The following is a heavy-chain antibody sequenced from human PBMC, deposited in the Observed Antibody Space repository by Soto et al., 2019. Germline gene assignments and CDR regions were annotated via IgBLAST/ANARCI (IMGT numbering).Heavy chain of an antibody. CDR1: GGSVNTANFY. CDR3: ARTDWNFVVYYYGVDV. J-gene: IGHJ6*02. V-gene: IGHV4-61*03. Sequence: TSETLSLTCTVSGGSVNTANFYWSWIRQPPGKGLEWIGYIYYSGSASYNPSLKSRVTISLDTSKNHFSLKLTSVTAADTAVYYCARTDWNFVVYYYGVDVWGQGTTVTVSS. CDR2: IYYSGSA. D-gene: IGHD1-7*01.